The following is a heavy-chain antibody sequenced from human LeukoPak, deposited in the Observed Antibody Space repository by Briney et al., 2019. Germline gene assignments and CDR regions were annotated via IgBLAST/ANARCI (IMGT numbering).Heavy chain of an antibody. V-gene: IGHV3-7*04. CDR2: IKQDGSEK. J-gene: IGHJ4*02. CDR3: ARDEPNLYSGSLG. D-gene: IGHD1-26*01. CDR1: GFTFSSYW. Sequence: GGSLRLSCAASGFTFSSYWMSWVRQAPGKGPEWVANIKQDGSEKYYVDSVKGRFTISRDNAKNSLYLQMYSLRGEDTAVYYCARDEPNLYSGSLGWGQGTLVTVSS.